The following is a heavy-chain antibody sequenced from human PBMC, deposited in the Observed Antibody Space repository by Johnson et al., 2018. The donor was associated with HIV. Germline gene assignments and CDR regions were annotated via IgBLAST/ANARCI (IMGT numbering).Heavy chain of an antibody. V-gene: IGHV3-30*03. D-gene: IGHD3-10*01. CDR3: VSESLSGIPVLGPGDAAFNI. Sequence: QVQLMESGGGVVQPGRSLRLSCAASGFTFSSYDMHWVRQAPGKRLEWVALISYDGSNEYYADSLKGRFTISRDNSKNPLYLQMNSLRAGDTAIYYCVSESLSGIPVLGPGDAAFNIWGLGTMVTVSS. J-gene: IGHJ3*02. CDR2: ISYDGSNE. CDR1: GFTFSSYD.